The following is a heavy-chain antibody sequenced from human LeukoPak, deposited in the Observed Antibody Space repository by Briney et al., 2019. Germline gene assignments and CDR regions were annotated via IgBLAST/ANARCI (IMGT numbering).Heavy chain of an antibody. CDR1: GFTFSDVW. J-gene: IGHJ4*02. D-gene: IGHD5-18*01. CDR2: ISYDGSNK. Sequence: GGSLKLSCAASGFTFSDVWMSWVRQAPGKGLEWVAVISYDGSNKYYADSVKGRFTISRDNSKNTLYLQMNSLRAEDTAVYYCARDGVRYRIIGYFDYWGQGTLVTVS. CDR3: ARDGVRYRIIGYFDY. V-gene: IGHV3-30-3*01.